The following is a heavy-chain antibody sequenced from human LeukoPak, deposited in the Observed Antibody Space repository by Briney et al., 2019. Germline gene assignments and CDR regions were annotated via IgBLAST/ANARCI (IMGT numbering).Heavy chain of an antibody. CDR3: ARGRRHSGWYDY. V-gene: IGHV4-59*01. Sequence: ETLSLTCTVSGGSISSYYWSWVRQPPGKGLEWIGYIYYSGSTNYTPSLKSRVTISVDTSKNQFSLKLSSVTAADTAVYYCARGRRHSGWYDYWGQGTLVTVSS. D-gene: IGHD6-19*01. J-gene: IGHJ4*02. CDR2: IYYSGST. CDR1: GGSISSYY.